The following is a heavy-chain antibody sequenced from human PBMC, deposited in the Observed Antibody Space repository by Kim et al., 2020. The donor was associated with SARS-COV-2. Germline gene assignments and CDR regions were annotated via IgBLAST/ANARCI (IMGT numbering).Heavy chain of an antibody. V-gene: IGHV4-59*13. J-gene: IGHJ4*02. CDR2: FFRSGST. Sequence: SETLSLTCTVSGAPISSYYWVWVRQPPGKGLEWMATFFRSGSTSSNPSLKSRVTISADTSNHQFSLQLSSVTAADTAVYYCASWDYSHNAGLVHWGQGTLVTVSS. CDR1: GAPISSYY. D-gene: IGHD4-4*01. CDR3: ASWDYSHNAGLVH.